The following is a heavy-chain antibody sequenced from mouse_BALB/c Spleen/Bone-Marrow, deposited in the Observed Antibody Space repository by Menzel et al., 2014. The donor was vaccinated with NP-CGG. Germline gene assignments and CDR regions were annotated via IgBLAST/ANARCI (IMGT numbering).Heavy chain of an antibody. D-gene: IGHD2-2*01. J-gene: IGHJ2*01. CDR1: GYTFSSYW. Sequence: VQGVESGPELMKPGASVKISCKATGYTFSSYWIEWVKQGPGHGLEWIGEILPGSGDTHYNEKFKGKATFTADTSSNTAYMQLSSLTSEDSAVYYCASYVYGYYFDYWGQGTTLTVSS. CDR2: ILPGSGDT. V-gene: IGHV1-9*01. CDR3: ASYVYGYYFDY.